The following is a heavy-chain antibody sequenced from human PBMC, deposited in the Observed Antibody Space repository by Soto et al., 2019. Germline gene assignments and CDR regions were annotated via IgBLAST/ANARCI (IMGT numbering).Heavy chain of an antibody. V-gene: IGHV1-69*06. D-gene: IGHD2-2*02. Sequence: SVKVSCKASGGTFSSYAISWVRQAPGQGLEWMGGIIPIFGTANYAQKFQGRVTITADTSASTAYMELSSLRSEDTAVYYCARVFLRGYCSSTSCYSNYYYGMDVWGQGTTVTVSS. CDR1: GGTFSSYA. CDR3: ARVFLRGYCSSTSCYSNYYYGMDV. J-gene: IGHJ6*02. CDR2: IIPIFGTA.